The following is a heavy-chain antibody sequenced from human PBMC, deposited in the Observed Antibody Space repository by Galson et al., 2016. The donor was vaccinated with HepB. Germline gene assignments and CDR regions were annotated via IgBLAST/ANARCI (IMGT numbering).Heavy chain of an antibody. J-gene: IGHJ4*02. CDR2: INSYNGNR. CDR3: ARGHTPTSTYSYGDDSLDF. D-gene: IGHD5-18*01. CDR1: GYTSTMYG. Sequence: SVKVSCKASGYTSTMYGINWVRQAPGQGLEWLGWINSYNGNRNYAQSLQGRISMTVDTSTNTAYMELSSLTSDDTAVYYCARGHTPTSTYSYGDDSLDFWGQGTLVTVSS. V-gene: IGHV1-18*04.